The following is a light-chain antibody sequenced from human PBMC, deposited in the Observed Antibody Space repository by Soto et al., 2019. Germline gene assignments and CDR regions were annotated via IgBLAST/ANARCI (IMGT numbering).Light chain of an antibody. CDR3: QQSYITPT. CDR2: AAS. Sequence: DIQMTQSPSSLSASVGDRVTITCRASQSISSYLNWYQQKPGKSPKLLIYAASSLQSGVPSRFSGSGSGTDFTLTISSLQPEDFATYYCQQSYITPTFGQGTKLEIK. V-gene: IGKV1-39*01. J-gene: IGKJ2*01. CDR1: QSISSY.